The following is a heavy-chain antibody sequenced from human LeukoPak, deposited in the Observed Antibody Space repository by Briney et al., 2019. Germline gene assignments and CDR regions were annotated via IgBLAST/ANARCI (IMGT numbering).Heavy chain of an antibody. Sequence: GGSLRLSCAASGNYWMHWVRQAPGKGLVWVSHINGDGSWTTYADSVKGRFTISRDNAKNTLYLQMNSLRDEDTAVYYCAKGGTTVVDYWGQGTLVTVSS. CDR3: AKGGTTVVDY. J-gene: IGHJ4*02. CDR2: INGDGSWT. V-gene: IGHV3-74*01. CDR1: GNYW. D-gene: IGHD4-23*01.